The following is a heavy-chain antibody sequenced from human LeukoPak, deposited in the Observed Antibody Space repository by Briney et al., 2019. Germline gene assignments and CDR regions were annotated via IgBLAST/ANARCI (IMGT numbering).Heavy chain of an antibody. Sequence: GESLKISCAAPGFTLSTYLMTWVRQTPGKGLEWVANIKQDGSEKDYVDSVKGRFTISRDNAKNSLYLQMNNLRAEDTAVYYCVRNWISDYWGQGTLVTVSS. CDR3: VRNWISDY. CDR2: IKQDGSEK. CDR1: GFTLSTYL. V-gene: IGHV3-7*01. D-gene: IGHD1-1*01. J-gene: IGHJ4*02.